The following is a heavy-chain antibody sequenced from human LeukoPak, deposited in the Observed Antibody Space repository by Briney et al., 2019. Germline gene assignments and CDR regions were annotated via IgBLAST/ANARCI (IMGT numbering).Heavy chain of an antibody. CDR3: AAEAVEVRGVNGMDV. D-gene: IGHD3-10*01. CDR2: IVVGSGNT. Sequence: ASVKVSCKASGFTFTSSAMQWVRQARGQRLEWIGWIVVGSGNTNYAQKFQERVTITRDMSTSTAYMELSSLRSEDTAVYYCAAEAVEVRGVNGMDVWGQGTTVTVSS. CDR1: GFTFTSSA. V-gene: IGHV1-58*02. J-gene: IGHJ6*02.